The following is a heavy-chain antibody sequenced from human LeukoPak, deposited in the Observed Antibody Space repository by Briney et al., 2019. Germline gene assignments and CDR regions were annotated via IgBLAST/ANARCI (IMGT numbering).Heavy chain of an antibody. D-gene: IGHD3-10*01. J-gene: IGHJ6*03. CDR2: IRYDGSNK. CDR3: AKDLGLPGYMDV. Sequence: GGPLRLSCAASGFTFSTYGMHWVRQAPGKGLEWVAFIRYDGSNKYYADSVKGRFTISRDNSKNTLYLQMNSLRAEDTAVYYCAKDLGLPGYMDVWGKGTTVTISS. CDR1: GFTFSTYG. V-gene: IGHV3-30*02.